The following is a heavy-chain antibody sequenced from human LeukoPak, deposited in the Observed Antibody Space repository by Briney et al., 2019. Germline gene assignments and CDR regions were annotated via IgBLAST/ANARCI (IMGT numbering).Heavy chain of an antibody. Sequence: GGSLRLSCAASGFTFSSYWMHWVRQAPGKGLVWVSRINSDGSRTNYADSVKGRFTISRDNAKNTLYLQMSSLRAEDTAVYYCTTSSGSYRLDPWGQGTLVTVSS. J-gene: IGHJ5*02. D-gene: IGHD1-26*01. CDR3: TTSSGSYRLDP. CDR2: INSDGSRT. CDR1: GFTFSSYW. V-gene: IGHV3-74*01.